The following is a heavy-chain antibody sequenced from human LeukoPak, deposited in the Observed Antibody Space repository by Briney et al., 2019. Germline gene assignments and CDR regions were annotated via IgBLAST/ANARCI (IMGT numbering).Heavy chain of an antibody. J-gene: IGHJ4*02. D-gene: IGHD3-3*01. V-gene: IGHV3-7*01. CDR2: IKEDGSEK. Sequence: GGSLRLSCAASGFTFSSFWMNWVRQAPGKGLEWVANIKEDGSEKYYVDSVKGRFTISRDNAKNSLYLQMNSLRAEDTAVYYCARGRNADFWSGYYTNYFDYWGQGTLVTVSS. CDR1: GFTFSSFW. CDR3: ARGRNADFWSGYYTNYFDY.